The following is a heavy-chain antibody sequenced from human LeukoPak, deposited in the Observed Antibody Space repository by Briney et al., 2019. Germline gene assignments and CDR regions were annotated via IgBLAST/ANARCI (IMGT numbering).Heavy chain of an antibody. D-gene: IGHD1-14*01. CDR1: GFTFSSYA. J-gene: IGHJ4*02. CDR3: ARHWTGTKSFDY. CDR2: ISYDGSNK. V-gene: IGHV3-30-3*01. Sequence: PGGSLRLSCAASGFTFSSYAMHWVRQAPGKGLEWVAVISYDGSNKYYADSVKGRFTISRDNSKNTLYLQMNSLRAEDTAVYYCARHWTGTKSFDYWGQGTLVTVSS.